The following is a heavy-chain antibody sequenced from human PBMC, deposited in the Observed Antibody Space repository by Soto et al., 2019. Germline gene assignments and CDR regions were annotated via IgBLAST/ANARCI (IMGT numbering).Heavy chain of an antibody. V-gene: IGHV1-18*01. CDR2: ISVYNGNT. Sequence: ASVKVSCKASGYTFSSYGIGWVRQAPGQGLEWMGWISVYNGNTEYAQKLQGRVIMTTDTSTSTAYMELRSLRSDDTAIYYCARDEGSAAPFYMDVWGKGTPVTVSS. D-gene: IGHD6-25*01. CDR3: ARDEGSAAPFYMDV. CDR1: GYTFSSYG. J-gene: IGHJ6*03.